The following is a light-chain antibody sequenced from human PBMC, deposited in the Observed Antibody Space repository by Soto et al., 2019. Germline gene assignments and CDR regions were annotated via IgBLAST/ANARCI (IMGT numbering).Light chain of an antibody. J-gene: IGKJ3*01. CDR2: DAA. CDR3: QQYGSSPLT. CDR1: QSVSSSY. V-gene: IGKV3-20*01. Sequence: EIVLTQSPGTLSLSPGERATLSCRASQSVSSSYLAWYQQRPGQAPRLLIYDAANRATGILDRFSGSGPGADFTLTILSLEPEDFAVYYCQQYGSSPLTFGPGTKVEIK.